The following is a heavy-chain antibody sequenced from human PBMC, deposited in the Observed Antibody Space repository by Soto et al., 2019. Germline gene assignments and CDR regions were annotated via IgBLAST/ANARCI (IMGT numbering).Heavy chain of an antibody. CDR2: IRHTTSAT. J-gene: IGHJ3*01. CDR3: ARDRGSSGMFELDV. D-gene: IGHD6-19*01. Sequence: GALRLSCVASQFPFDVYSMHWVRQAPGKGLEWVSYIRHTTSATFYADAVKGRFTISRDNRKNSLFLQMNSLRDDDTGVYFCARDRGSSGMFELDVWGPGTLVTVSS. V-gene: IGHV3-48*02. CDR1: QFPFDVYS.